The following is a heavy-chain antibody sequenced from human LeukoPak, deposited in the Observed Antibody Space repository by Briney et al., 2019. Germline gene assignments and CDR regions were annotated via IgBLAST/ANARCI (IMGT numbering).Heavy chain of an antibody. CDR3: ARVGSYGGYAPFDY. CDR2: INYSGVIT. CDR1: GFTFTDYF. V-gene: IGHV1-46*01. Sequence: ASVKVSCKASGFTFTDYFMHWVRQAPGQGLEWMGIINYSGVITSYAPEFQGRVTMTSDTSTSTVYMELSSLRSEDTGVYYCARVGSYGGYAPFDYWGQGTLVTVSS. J-gene: IGHJ4*02. D-gene: IGHD5-12*01.